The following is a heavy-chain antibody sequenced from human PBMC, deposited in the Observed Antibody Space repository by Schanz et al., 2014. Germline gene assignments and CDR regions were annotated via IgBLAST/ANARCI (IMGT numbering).Heavy chain of an antibody. Sequence: EVQLVESGGGLVKPGGSLRLSCTASGFSFDSYNMNWVRQSPGKGLEWVAFLSFDSRHIYYADSVKGRFTISRDNAKNSLFLQMNSLTAEDTAVYFCAKSYDTSGYSGFDYWGQGTLVTVSS. CDR2: LSFDSRHI. J-gene: IGHJ4*02. CDR3: AKSYDTSGYSGFDY. CDR1: GFSFDSYN. V-gene: IGHV3-21*01. D-gene: IGHD3-22*01.